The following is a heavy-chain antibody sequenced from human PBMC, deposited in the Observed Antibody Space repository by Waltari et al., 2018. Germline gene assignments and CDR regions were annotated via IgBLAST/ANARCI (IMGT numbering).Heavy chain of an antibody. CDR1: GYTFTSYY. CDR3: AREGDYGSGSYDAFDI. CDR2: INPSGGST. V-gene: IGHV1-46*01. J-gene: IGHJ3*02. D-gene: IGHD3-10*01. Sequence: QVQLVQSGAEVKKPGASVKVSCKASGYTFTSYYMHWVRQAPGQGLEWMGIINPSGGSTSYAQKFQGRVTMTRDTSTSTVYMELSSLRSEDTAVYYCAREGDYGSGSYDAFDIWGQGTMVTVSS.